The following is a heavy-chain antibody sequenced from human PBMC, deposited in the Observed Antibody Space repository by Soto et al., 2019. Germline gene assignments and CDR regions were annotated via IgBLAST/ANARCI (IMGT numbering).Heavy chain of an antibody. CDR2: ISGSAGNT. J-gene: IGHJ4*02. CDR3: AKVQFFYFDF. Sequence: PGGSLRLSCAASGFTYSRYPMSWVRQAPGKGLEWVSTISGSAGNTYYADSVKGWFTISRDNSNNTLYLQMNSLRAEDTALYYCAKVQFFYFDFWGQGTRVTVS. CDR1: GFTYSRYP. V-gene: IGHV3-23*01. D-gene: IGHD3-3*01.